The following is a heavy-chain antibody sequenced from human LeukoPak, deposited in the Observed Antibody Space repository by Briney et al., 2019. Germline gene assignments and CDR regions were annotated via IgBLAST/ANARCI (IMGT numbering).Heavy chain of an antibody. CDR3: ARDFHSSGYYHYFHY. CDR2: ISGYNGNT. V-gene: IGHV1-18*01. D-gene: IGHD3-22*01. Sequence: ASVKVSVKASGYTFTSYGISWVRQAPGQALEWMGWISGYNGNTNYAQKLQGRVTMTTDTSTSTAYMELRSLRSDDTAVYYCARDFHSSGYYHYFHYWGQGTLVTVSS. J-gene: IGHJ4*02. CDR1: GYTFTSYG.